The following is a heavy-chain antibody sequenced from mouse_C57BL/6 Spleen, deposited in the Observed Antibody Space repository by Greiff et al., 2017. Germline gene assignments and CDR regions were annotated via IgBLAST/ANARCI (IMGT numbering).Heavy chain of an antibody. D-gene: IGHD1-1*01. CDR2: ISSGGSYT. CDR3: ARDRLRLFAY. V-gene: IGHV5-6*01. J-gene: IGHJ3*01. CDR1: GFTFSSYG. Sequence: EVKLVESGGDLVKPGGSLTLSCAASGFTFSSYGMHWVRQTPDKRLEWVAAISSGGSYTYYPASVSGRFIISRDKGKITLYLQMSSLKSEDTAMYYCARDRLRLFAYWGQGTLVTVSA.